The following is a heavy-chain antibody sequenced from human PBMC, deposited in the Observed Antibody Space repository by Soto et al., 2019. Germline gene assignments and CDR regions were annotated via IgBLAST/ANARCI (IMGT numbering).Heavy chain of an antibody. CDR3: ARDSNWPDWYFDL. CDR2: IYSGGST. V-gene: IGHV3-66*01. D-gene: IGHD1-20*01. Sequence: GGSLRLSCAASGFTVSSNYMSWVRQVPGKGLEWVSVIYSGGSTYYADSVKGRFTISRHNSKNTLYLQMNSLRAEDTAVYYCARDSNWPDWYFDLWGRGTLVTVSS. J-gene: IGHJ2*01. CDR1: GFTVSSNY.